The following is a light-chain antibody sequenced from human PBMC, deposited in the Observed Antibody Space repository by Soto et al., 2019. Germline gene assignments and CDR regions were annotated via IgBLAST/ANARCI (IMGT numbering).Light chain of an antibody. CDR3: QQSYSTPCT. CDR2: TAS. J-gene: IGKJ1*01. Sequence: EIQMTHSPSSLSASVGDRVTITCRASQGISSYLNWYQQKPGKAPKLLIYTASSLQSGVPSRFSGSGSGTDFTLTISSLQPEDFATYYCQQSYSTPCTFGQGTKVDIK. V-gene: IGKV1-39*01. CDR1: QGISSY.